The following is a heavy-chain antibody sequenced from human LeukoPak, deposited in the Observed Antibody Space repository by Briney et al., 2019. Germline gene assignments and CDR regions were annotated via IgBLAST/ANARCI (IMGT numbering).Heavy chain of an antibody. J-gene: IGHJ4*02. D-gene: IGHD6-13*01. CDR1: GGSISSGSYY. V-gene: IGHV4-61*02. Sequence: SQTLSLTCTVSGGSISSGSYYWSWIRQPAGKGLEWIGRIYTSGSTNTNPSLQSRDNLSDDPPKNQFSLKLSSVTAADTAVYYCATKGKDSSFDYWGQGTLVTVSS. CDR2: IYTSGST. CDR3: ATKGKDSSFDY.